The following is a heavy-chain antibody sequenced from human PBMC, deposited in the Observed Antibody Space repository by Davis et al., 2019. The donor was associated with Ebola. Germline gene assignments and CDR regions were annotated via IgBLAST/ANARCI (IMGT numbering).Heavy chain of an antibody. Sequence: GESLKISCKGSGYKFGGYWIGWVRQMPGKGLEWMGIIYPGDSDTRYSPSFQGQVTISADKSISTAYLQWSSLKASDTAMYYCARLGHCYDSSGYIPDFDYWGQGTLVTVSS. J-gene: IGHJ4*02. V-gene: IGHV5-51*01. D-gene: IGHD3-22*01. CDR2: IYPGDSDT. CDR3: ARLGHCYDSSGYIPDFDY. CDR1: GYKFGGYW.